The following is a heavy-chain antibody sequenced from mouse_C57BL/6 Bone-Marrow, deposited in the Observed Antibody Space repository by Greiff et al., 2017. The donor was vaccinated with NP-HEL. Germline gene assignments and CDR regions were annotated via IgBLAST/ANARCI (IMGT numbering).Heavy chain of an antibody. D-gene: IGHD1-1*01. CDR3: ARHEGAVVAPDYAMDY. CDR2: FYPGSGSI. Sequence: VQLQESGAELVKPGASVKLSCKASGYTFTEYTIHWVKQRSGQGLEWIGWFYPGSGSIKYNEKFKDKATLTADKSSSTVYMELSRLTSEDSAVYFCARHEGAVVAPDYAMDYWGQGTSVTVSS. J-gene: IGHJ4*01. V-gene: IGHV1-62-2*01. CDR1: GYTFTEYT.